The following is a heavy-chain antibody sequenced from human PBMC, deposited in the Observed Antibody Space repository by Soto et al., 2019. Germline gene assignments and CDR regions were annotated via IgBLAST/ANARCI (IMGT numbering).Heavy chain of an antibody. J-gene: IGHJ4*02. CDR3: ARQKGTGYSSSWYSFDY. D-gene: IGHD6-13*01. CDR1: GGSISSYY. CDR2: IYYSGST. V-gene: IGHV4-59*08. Sequence: PSETLSLTCTVSGGSISSYYWSWVRQPPGKGLEWIGYIYYSGSTNYNPSLKSRVTISVDTSKNQFSLKLSSVTAADTAVYYCARQKGTGYSSSWYSFDYWGQGTLVTVSS.